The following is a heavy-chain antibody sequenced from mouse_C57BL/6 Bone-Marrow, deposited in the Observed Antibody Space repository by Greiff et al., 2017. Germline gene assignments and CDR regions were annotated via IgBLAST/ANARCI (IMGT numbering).Heavy chain of an antibody. Sequence: EVQLVESGGGLVKPGGSLKLSCAASGFTFSSYTMSWVRQTSEKRLQWVAAISGGGGNTYYPDSVKGRFTISRDNDKNILYLQMSSLRSEDTALYYCSRQVTTVLATKYFDVWGTGTTVTVSS. J-gene: IGHJ1*03. V-gene: IGHV5-9*01. D-gene: IGHD1-1*01. CDR2: ISGGGGNT. CDR1: GFTFSSYT. CDR3: SRQVTTVLATKYFDV.